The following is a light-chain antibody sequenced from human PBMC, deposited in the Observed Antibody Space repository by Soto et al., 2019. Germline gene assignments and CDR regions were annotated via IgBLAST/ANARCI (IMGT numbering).Light chain of an antibody. CDR2: GAS. Sequence: EVVLTQSPGTLSLSPGERATLSCRASQSLNSRYVAWYQQRPGQAPRLLIFGASNRGTGIPDRFSGSGSGTDFTLTISKLEPEDFAVYYCQQYGTSSVTFGQGTKLEIK. CDR1: QSLNSRY. V-gene: IGKV3-20*01. CDR3: QQYGTSSVT. J-gene: IGKJ2*01.